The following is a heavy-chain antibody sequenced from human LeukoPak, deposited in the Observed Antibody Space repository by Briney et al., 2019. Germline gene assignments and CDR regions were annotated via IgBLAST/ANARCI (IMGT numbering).Heavy chain of an antibody. CDR2: IYYSGST. CDR1: GGSISSSSYY. V-gene: IGHV4-39*07. Sequence: PSETLSLTCTVSGGSISSSSYYWGWIRQPPGKGLEWIGSIYYSGSTYYNPSLKSRVTISVDTSKNQFSLKLSSVTAADTAVYYCARVRKDYDILTGYYNGYNWFDPWGQGTLVTVSS. D-gene: IGHD3-9*01. CDR3: ARVRKDYDILTGYYNGYNWFDP. J-gene: IGHJ5*02.